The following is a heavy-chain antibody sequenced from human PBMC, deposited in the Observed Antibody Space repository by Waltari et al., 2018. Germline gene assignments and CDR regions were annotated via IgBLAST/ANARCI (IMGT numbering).Heavy chain of an antibody. CDR3: ARRPRGGYYFDY. V-gene: IGHV4-34*01. Sequence: QVQLQQWGAGLLKPSETLSLTCAVYGGSFSGYYWSWIRQPPGKGLEWIGEINHSGSTTYNPSLKSRVTISVDTSKNQFSLKLSSVTAADTAVYYCARRPRGGYYFDYWGQGTLVTVSS. D-gene: IGHD3-16*01. CDR2: INHSGST. CDR1: GGSFSGYY. J-gene: IGHJ4*02.